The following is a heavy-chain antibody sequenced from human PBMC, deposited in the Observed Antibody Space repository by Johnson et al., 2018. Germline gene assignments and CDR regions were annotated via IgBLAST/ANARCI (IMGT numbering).Heavy chain of an antibody. J-gene: IGHJ3*02. CDR2: ISYDGSNK. Sequence: VQLVESGGGVVQPGRSLRLSCEASGFTFSSYAMHWVRQAPGKGLEWVAVISYDGSNKYYADSVKGRFTIARDNSKNTLYLQMNSLRAEDTAVYYCARGVVPPSGSYYERRPGDAFDIWGQGTMVTVSS. CDR1: GFTFSSYA. V-gene: IGHV3-30-3*01. D-gene: IGHD1-26*01. CDR3: ARGVVPPSGSYYERRPGDAFDI.